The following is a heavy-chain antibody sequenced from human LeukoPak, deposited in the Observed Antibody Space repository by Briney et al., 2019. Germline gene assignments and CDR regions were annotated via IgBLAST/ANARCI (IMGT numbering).Heavy chain of an antibody. Sequence: PSETLSLTCTVSGGSVSSGSYYWSWIRQPPGKGLEWIGYIYYSGSTNYNPSLKSRVTISVDTSKNQFSLKLSSVTAADTAEYYCARELGPGEVDYWGQGTLVTVSS. CDR1: GGSVSSGSYY. V-gene: IGHV4-61*01. CDR3: ARELGPGEVDY. J-gene: IGHJ4*02. D-gene: IGHD3-10*01. CDR2: IYYSGST.